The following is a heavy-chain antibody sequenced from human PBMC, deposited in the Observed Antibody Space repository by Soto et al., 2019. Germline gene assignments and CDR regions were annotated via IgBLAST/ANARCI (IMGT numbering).Heavy chain of an antibody. CDR1: GVSVSTSGVG. D-gene: IGHD1-20*01. J-gene: IGHJ5*02. Sequence: HITLKESGPTLVKPTQTLTLTCSISGVSVSTSGVGVGWIRQSPGMAPAWLAIIYLDDAERYNPSMKSRLTTTMDSSTNQMVLTMTKMDPVATATYYCAHRDRDNWSHLDPWARGPLVT. CDR3: AHRDRDNWSHLDP. CDR2: IYLDDAE. V-gene: IGHV2-5*02.